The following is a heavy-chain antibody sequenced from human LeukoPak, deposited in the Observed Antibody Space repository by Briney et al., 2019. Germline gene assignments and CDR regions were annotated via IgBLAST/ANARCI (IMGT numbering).Heavy chain of an antibody. CDR2: VYYNGNT. Sequence: PSETLSLTCTVSGGSISGYYWSWIRQPPGKGLEWIGYVYYNGNTGYNPSLKGRVTISLDTSKNQFSLILSSVTAADTAVYYCARSTTTVLKDWGQGTLVTVSS. J-gene: IGHJ4*02. CDR1: GGSISGYY. CDR3: ARSTTTVLKD. D-gene: IGHD4-23*01. V-gene: IGHV4-59*08.